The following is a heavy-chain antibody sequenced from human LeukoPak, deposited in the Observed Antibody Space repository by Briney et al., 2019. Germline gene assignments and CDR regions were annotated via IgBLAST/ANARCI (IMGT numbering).Heavy chain of an antibody. J-gene: IGHJ4*02. CDR2: ISSSSSTI. V-gene: IGHV3-48*01. CDR1: GFTFSSYS. Sequence: PGGSLKLSCAASGFTFSSYSMNWVRQAPGKGLEWVSYISSSSSTIYYADSVKGRSTISRDNAKNSLYLQMNSLRGEDTAVYYCARGYSSSWYGYWGQGTLVTVSS. CDR3: ARGYSSSWYGY. D-gene: IGHD6-13*01.